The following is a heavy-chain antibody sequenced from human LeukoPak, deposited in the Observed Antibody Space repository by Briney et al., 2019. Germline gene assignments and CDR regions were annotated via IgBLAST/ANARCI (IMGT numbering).Heavy chain of an antibody. V-gene: IGHV3-23*01. D-gene: IGHD3-16*01. CDR3: AKDLGRDY. Sequence: GGSLRLSCAASGFTFNSSAMTWVRQAPGKGLEWVSGIVGGGGSTYYADSVKGRFTISRDNSKNMLYLQMNSLRAEDTAVYYCAKDLGRDYWGQGTLVTVSS. CDR1: GFTFNSSA. J-gene: IGHJ4*02. CDR2: IVGGGGST.